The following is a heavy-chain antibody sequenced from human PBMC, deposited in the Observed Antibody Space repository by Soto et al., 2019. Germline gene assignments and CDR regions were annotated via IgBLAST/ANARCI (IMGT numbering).Heavy chain of an antibody. V-gene: IGHV3-30-3*01. CDR1: GFTFSSYA. CDR3: ARETAPSHYYYYGMDV. J-gene: IGHJ6*02. Sequence: QVQLVESGGGVVQPGRSLRLSCAASGFTFSSYAMHWVRQAPGKGLEWVAVISYDGSNKYYADSVKGRFTISRDNSKNTLYLQMNSLRAEDTAVYYGARETAPSHYYYYGMDVWGQGTTVTVSS. CDR2: ISYDGSNK.